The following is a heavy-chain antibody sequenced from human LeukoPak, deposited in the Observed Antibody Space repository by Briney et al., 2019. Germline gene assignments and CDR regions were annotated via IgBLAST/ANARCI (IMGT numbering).Heavy chain of an antibody. D-gene: IGHD6-19*01. J-gene: IGHJ4*02. Sequence: SETLSLTCTVSGGSISSYYWSWIRQPPGKGLEWIGYIYYSGSTNYNPSLKSRVTISVDTSKNQFSLKLSSVTAADTAVYYCARGGPNRYSSGLIDYWGQGTLVTVSS. V-gene: IGHV4-59*01. CDR2: IYYSGST. CDR1: GGSISSYY. CDR3: ARGGPNRYSSGLIDY.